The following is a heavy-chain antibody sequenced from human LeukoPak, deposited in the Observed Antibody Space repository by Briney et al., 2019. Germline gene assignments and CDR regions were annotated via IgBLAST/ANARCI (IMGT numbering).Heavy chain of an antibody. J-gene: IGHJ3*02. Sequence: GGSLRLSCVASGFYFGGHAMHWLRQAPGKGLEWVAYITYGSDTIFYADSVKGRFTVSRDNAKNSLYLQMNSLRAEDTALYYCAKDIALAYCGGDCRMSAFDIWGQGTMVTVSS. CDR3: AKDIALAYCGGDCRMSAFDI. D-gene: IGHD2-21*02. CDR2: ITYGSDTI. CDR1: GFYFGGHA. V-gene: IGHV3-48*04.